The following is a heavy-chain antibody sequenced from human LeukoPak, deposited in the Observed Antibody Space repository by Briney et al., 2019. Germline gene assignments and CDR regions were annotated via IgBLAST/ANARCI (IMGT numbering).Heavy chain of an antibody. D-gene: IGHD3-16*01. Sequence: GGSLRLSCAASGFTFSSYEMNWVRQAPGKGLEWVSYISSSGSTIYYADSVKGRFTISRDNAKNSLYLQMNSLRAEDAAVYYCASLGVSSLINWFDPWGQGTLVTVSS. V-gene: IGHV3-48*03. CDR2: ISSSGSTI. J-gene: IGHJ5*02. CDR1: GFTFSSYE. CDR3: ASLGVSSLINWFDP.